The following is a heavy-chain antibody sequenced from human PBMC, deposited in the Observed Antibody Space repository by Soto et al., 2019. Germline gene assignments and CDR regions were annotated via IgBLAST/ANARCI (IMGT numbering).Heavy chain of an antibody. CDR3: ARDVSPTY. J-gene: IGHJ4*02. Sequence: ASETLSLTCIVFGGSISPYYWTWIRQPPGKGLEWIGHIYYSGSPNYNPSLKSRVTISVDTSKSQFSLKLSSVTAADTAVYYCARDVSPTYWGQGMLVTVSS. CDR2: IYYSGSP. CDR1: GGSISPYY. V-gene: IGHV4-59*01.